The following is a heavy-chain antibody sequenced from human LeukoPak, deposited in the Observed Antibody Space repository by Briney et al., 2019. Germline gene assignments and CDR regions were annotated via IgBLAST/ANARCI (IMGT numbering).Heavy chain of an antibody. D-gene: IGHD3-22*01. CDR1: GFTFSSYW. CDR2: IKSDGST. CDR3: ARAPSEIGGYYPEYFRH. V-gene: IGHV3-74*01. Sequence: GGSLRLSCAASGFTFSSYWMHWVRQAPGKGRVWVSRIKSDGSTNYADSVKGRFTISRDNAKNTVALQMNSLRAEDTGVYYCARAPSEIGGYYPEYFRHWGQGTLVTVAS. J-gene: IGHJ1*01.